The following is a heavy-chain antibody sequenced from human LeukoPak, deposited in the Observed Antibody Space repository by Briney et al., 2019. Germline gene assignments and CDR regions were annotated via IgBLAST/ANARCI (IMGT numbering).Heavy chain of an antibody. Sequence: NPGGSLRLSCAASGFTFSSYSMNWVRQAPGKGLEWVSSISSSSSYIYYADSVKGRFTISRDNAKNSLYLQMNSLRAEDTAVYYCARVLLGSGSYPWWGQGTLVTVSS. V-gene: IGHV3-21*01. D-gene: IGHD3-10*01. J-gene: IGHJ4*02. CDR1: GFTFSSYS. CDR3: ARVLLGSGSYPW. CDR2: ISSSSSYI.